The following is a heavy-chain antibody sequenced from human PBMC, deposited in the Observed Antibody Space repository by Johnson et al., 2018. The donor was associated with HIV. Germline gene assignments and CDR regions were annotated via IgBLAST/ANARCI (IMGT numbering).Heavy chain of an antibody. Sequence: VQLVESGGGLMQPGGSLRLSCVASGFTVSNTFMSWVRQAPGKGLEWVSVIYSGGRTYYTDSVKGRFTISRDTAKNTLYLQMNSLRVEDTAVYYCARDPITPYERGPDAFDVWGQGTVVTVSS. V-gene: IGHV3-53*01. CDR2: IYSGGRT. CDR3: ARDPITPYERGPDAFDV. CDR1: GFTVSNTF. J-gene: IGHJ3*01. D-gene: IGHD2-21*01.